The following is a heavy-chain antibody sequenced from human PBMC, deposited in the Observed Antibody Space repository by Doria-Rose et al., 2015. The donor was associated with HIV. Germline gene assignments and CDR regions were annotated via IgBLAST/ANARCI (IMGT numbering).Heavy chain of an antibody. CDR3: ARIRSSRWYHKYYFDF. CDR2: IFSDDER. D-gene: IGHD6-13*01. V-gene: IGHV2-26*01. Sequence: QVQLVQSGPVLVKPTETLTLTCTVSGVSLSSPGMGVSWIRQPPGKALEWLANIFSDDERSYKTSLKSRLTISRGTSKSQVVLTMTDMDPVDTATYYCARIRSSRWYHKYYFDFWGHGTLVIVSA. CDR1: GVSLSSPGMG. J-gene: IGHJ4*01.